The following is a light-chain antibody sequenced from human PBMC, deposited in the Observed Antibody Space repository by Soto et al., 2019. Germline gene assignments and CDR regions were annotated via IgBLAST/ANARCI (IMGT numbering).Light chain of an antibody. V-gene: IGKV3-11*01. J-gene: IGKJ1*01. CDR3: QQRNDWTRK. CDR2: RAS. CDR1: QSVSRN. Sequence: EVVLTQSPATLYLSPGERATLSCRASQSVSRNLAWYQQKPGQAPRLLIYRASTRATGIPARFSGSGSGTDFSLSISSLQPEDFAVYYCQQRNDWTRKFRKGTKVDIK.